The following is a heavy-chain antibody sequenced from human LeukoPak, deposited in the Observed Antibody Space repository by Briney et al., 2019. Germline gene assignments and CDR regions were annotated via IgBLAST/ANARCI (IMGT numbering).Heavy chain of an antibody. V-gene: IGHV4-59*01. Sequence: SETLSLTCTVSGGSISAYYWSGIGQPPGKGLEWIGYTYYSGSTNYNPSLKSRVAISVDTSKNQFSLKLSSVAAADTAVYYCARGWGHFDYWGQGTLVTVSS. D-gene: IGHD3-16*01. CDR3: ARGWGHFDY. CDR2: TYYSGST. CDR1: GGSISAYY. J-gene: IGHJ4*02.